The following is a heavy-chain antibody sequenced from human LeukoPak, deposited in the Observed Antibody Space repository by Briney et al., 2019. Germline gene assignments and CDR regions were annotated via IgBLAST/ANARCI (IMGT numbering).Heavy chain of an antibody. CDR2: IYSGGST. Sequence: PGGSLRLSXAASGFTVSSNYMSWVRQTPGKGLEWVSVIYSGGSTYYADSVKGRFTISRDNSKNTLYLQMNSLRAEDTAVYYCARDGYYDSSGYEGDYWGQGTLVTVSS. D-gene: IGHD3-22*01. CDR1: GFTVSSNY. J-gene: IGHJ4*02. CDR3: ARDGYYDSSGYEGDY. V-gene: IGHV3-53*01.